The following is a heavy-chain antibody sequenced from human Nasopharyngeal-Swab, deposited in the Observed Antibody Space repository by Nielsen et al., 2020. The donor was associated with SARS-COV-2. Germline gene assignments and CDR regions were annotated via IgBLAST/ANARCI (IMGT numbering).Heavy chain of an antibody. CDR2: ISGSGGST. CDR1: GFTFSNAW. Sequence: GESLKISCAASGFTFSNAWMSWVRQAPGKGLEWVSAISGSGGSTYYADSVKGRFTISRDNSKNTLYLQMNSLRAEDTAVYYCAKVPAAIAYYYYYYMDVWGKGTTVTVSS. D-gene: IGHD2-2*01. CDR3: AKVPAAIAYYYYYYMDV. J-gene: IGHJ6*03. V-gene: IGHV3-23*01.